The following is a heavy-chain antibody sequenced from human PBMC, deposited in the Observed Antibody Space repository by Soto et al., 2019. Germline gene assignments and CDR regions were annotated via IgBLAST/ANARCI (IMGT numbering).Heavy chain of an antibody. Sequence: PPETLSLTCPVSVGSISSYYWSWIRQPPRKGLEWIGYIYYSGSTNYNPSLKSRVTISVDTSKNQFSLELSSVTAADTAVYYCARVQLAFDIWGQGTMVTVSS. D-gene: IGHD4-4*01. CDR3: ARVQLAFDI. J-gene: IGHJ3*02. CDR2: IYYSGST. CDR1: VGSISSYY. V-gene: IGHV4-59*01.